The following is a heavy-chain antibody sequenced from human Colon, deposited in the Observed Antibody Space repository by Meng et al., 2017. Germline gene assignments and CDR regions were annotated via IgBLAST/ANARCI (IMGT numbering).Heavy chain of an antibody. Sequence: QGQLQQSGHGPVKPSQTPSLTCAISGDSVSSNSAAWNWIRQSPSRGLEWLGRTYYRSKYYNDYALSVKSRITINPDTSKNQFSLQLNSVTPEDTAIYYCARDWGDVRGGFDFWGQGTLVTVSS. D-gene: IGHD3-10*02. CDR1: GDSVSSNSAA. CDR3: ARDWGDVRGGFDF. J-gene: IGHJ4*02. V-gene: IGHV6-1*01. CDR2: TYYRSKYYN.